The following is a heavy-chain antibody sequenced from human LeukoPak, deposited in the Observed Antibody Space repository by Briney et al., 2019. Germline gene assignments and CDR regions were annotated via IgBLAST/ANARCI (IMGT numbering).Heavy chain of an antibody. CDR1: GDSTSSDRYY. CDR2: IYYSGST. V-gene: IGHV4-39*01. CDR3: ARGRPYSGGYHLDY. Sequence: ETLSLTRTVSGDSTSSDRYYGGWVRQPPGKGLEWIGNIYYSGSTYYNPSLKSRVTMSVDTSKNQFFLKLNSVTAADTAVYYCARGRPYSGGYHLDYWGQGTLVTVSA. D-gene: IGHD1-26*01. J-gene: IGHJ4*02.